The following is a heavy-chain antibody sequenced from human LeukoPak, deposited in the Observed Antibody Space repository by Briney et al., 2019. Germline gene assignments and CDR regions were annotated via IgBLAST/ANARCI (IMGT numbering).Heavy chain of an antibody. V-gene: IGHV4-39*01. CDR1: GSSISSSSYY. CDR2: IYYSGST. J-gene: IGHJ5*02. D-gene: IGHD4-17*01. CDR3: ARLSSDYGDYVYWFDP. Sequence: PSETLSLTCTVSGSSISSSSYYWGWIRQPPGKGLEWIGSIYYSGSTYYNPSLKSRVTISVDTSKNQFSLKLSSVTAADTAVYYCARLSSDYGDYVYWFDPWGQGTLVTVSS.